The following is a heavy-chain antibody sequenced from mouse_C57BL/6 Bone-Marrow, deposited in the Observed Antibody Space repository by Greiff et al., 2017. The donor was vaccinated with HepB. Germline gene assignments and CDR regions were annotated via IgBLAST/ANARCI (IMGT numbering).Heavy chain of an antibody. Sequence: QVQLQQSGSELRSPGSSVKLSCKDFDSEVFPIAYMSWVRQKPGHGFEWIGGILPSIGRTIYGEKFEDKATLDADTLSNTAYLELNSLTSEDSAIYYCARPSTMVTEGFAYWGQGTLVTVSA. CDR2: ILPSIGRT. J-gene: IGHJ3*01. CDR1: DSEVFPIAY. CDR3: ARPSTMVTEGFAY. V-gene: IGHV15-2*01. D-gene: IGHD2-2*01.